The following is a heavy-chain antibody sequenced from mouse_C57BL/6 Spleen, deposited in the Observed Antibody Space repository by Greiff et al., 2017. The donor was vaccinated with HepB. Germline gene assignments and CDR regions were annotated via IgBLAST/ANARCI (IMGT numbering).Heavy chain of an antibody. CDR3: ARGIWDRLDY. J-gene: IGHJ2*01. D-gene: IGHD4-1*01. CDR2: IYPSDSET. V-gene: IGHV1-61*01. CDR1: GYTFTSYW. Sequence: LVGPGSSVKLSCKASGYTFTSYWMDWVKQRPGQGLEWIGNIYPSDSETHYNQKFKDKATLTVDKSSSTAYMQLSSLTSEDSAVYYCARGIWDRLDYWGQGTTLTVSS.